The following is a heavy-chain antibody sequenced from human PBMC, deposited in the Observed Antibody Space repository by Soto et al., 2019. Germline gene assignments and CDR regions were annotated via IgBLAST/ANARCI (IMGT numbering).Heavy chain of an antibody. J-gene: IGHJ6*02. Sequence: AETLSLTCTVSGASISTSTYYWACVRQPPGKGLELIGYIYYTGDTFYNPSLKSRVTISVDTSIHQFSLTLTSVTAADTAIYYCSRHGAAVLYYYGMDVWGQGTAVTVSS. CDR1: GASISTSTYY. D-gene: IGHD3-10*01. CDR2: IYYTGDT. CDR3: SRHGAAVLYYYGMDV. V-gene: IGHV4-39*01.